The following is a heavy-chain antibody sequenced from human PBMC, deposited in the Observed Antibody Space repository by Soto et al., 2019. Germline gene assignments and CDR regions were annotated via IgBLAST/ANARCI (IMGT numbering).Heavy chain of an antibody. D-gene: IGHD7-27*01. CDR2: IYYNGNT. CDR1: GGAINDHY. J-gene: IGHJ4*02. CDR3: ARVRTGYLDY. Sequence: QVQLQESGPGLVKPSETLSLTCTVSGGAINDHYWSFIRQPPGKGLEWIGYIYYNGNTNYNPSLERRDTNSVDRSRNQCSLRLTALTAADTAVYYCARVRTGYLDYWGRGALVTVS. V-gene: IGHV4-59*11.